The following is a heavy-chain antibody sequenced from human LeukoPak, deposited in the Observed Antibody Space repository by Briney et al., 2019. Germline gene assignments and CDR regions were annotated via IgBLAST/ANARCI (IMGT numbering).Heavy chain of an antibody. CDR2: INHSGST. D-gene: IGHD3-10*01. CDR3: AREPYHGSGSRWFDP. Sequence: SETLSLTCAVYGGSFSGYYWSWIRQPPGKGLEWIGEINHSGSTNYNPSLKSRVTISVDTSKNQFSLKLSSVTAADTAVYYCAREPYHGSGSRWFDPWGQGTLVTVSS. J-gene: IGHJ5*02. CDR1: GGSFSGYY. V-gene: IGHV4-34*01.